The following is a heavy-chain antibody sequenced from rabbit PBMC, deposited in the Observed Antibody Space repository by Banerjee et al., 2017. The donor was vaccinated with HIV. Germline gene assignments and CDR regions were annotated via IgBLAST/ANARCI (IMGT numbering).Heavy chain of an antibody. J-gene: IGHJ4*01. Sequence: QEQLEESGGGLVKPEGSLTLTCKASGFDLSDYYYMCWVRQAPGKGLELIACIYTDSDGTWYASWVNGRFTITRSTSLNTVTLQMTSLTAADTATYFCARGDTGSRHSPFNLWGQGTLVTVS. V-gene: IGHV1S43*01. CDR2: IYTDSDGT. CDR3: ARGDTGSRHSPFNL. CDR1: GFDLSDYYY. D-gene: IGHD1-1*01.